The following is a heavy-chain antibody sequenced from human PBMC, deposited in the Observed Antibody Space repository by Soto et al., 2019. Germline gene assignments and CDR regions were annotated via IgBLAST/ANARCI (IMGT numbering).Heavy chain of an antibody. Sequence: GGSLRLSCAASGFTFSSYAMHWVRPSPGKGLEWVAVISYDGSNKYYADSVKGRFTISRDNSKNTLYLQMNSLRAEDTAVYYCARSISSSWYEAFDYWGQGTLVTVSS. J-gene: IGHJ4*02. D-gene: IGHD6-13*01. CDR2: ISYDGSNK. V-gene: IGHV3-30-3*01. CDR3: ARSISSSWYEAFDY. CDR1: GFTFSSYA.